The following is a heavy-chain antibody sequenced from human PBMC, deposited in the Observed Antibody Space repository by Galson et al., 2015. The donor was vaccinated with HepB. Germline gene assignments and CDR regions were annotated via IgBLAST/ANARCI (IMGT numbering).Heavy chain of an antibody. J-gene: IGHJ4*02. CDR2: LTEGGDKT. D-gene: IGHD6-25*01. CDR3: TRRGLQREFDY. Sequence: SLRLSCAASGFTFTSSAMRWVRQAPGKGLEWISSLTEGGDKTFYADSVKGRFTISRDNSKNTLYLQMKSLRAEDTALYYCTRRGLQREFDYWGQGTLVTVSS. CDR1: GFTFTSSA. V-gene: IGHV3-23*01.